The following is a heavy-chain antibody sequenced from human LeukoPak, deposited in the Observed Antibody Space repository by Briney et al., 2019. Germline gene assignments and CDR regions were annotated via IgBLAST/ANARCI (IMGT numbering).Heavy chain of an antibody. D-gene: IGHD1-1*01. J-gene: IGHJ4*02. CDR2: INNDGSDT. CDR1: GFTFSSYW. V-gene: IGHV3-74*01. Sequence: GGSPRLSCVASGFTFSSYWMHWVRQVPGKGLVWVPHINNDGSDTTYADSVKGRFSISRDNAKSTLFLQMNSLQAEDTAIYYCVRSGGGFDYWGQGTLVTVSS. CDR3: VRSGGGFDY.